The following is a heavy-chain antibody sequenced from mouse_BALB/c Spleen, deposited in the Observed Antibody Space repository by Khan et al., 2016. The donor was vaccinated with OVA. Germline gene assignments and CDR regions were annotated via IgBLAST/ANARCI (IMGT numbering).Heavy chain of an antibody. CDR2: IDPSTGYT. CDR3: TRRGLYGIFAY. D-gene: IGHD2-1*01. CDR1: GYTFTTYW. V-gene: IGHV1-7*01. J-gene: IGHJ3*01. Sequence: QVRLQQSGAELAKPGASVKMSCKASGYTFTTYWMHWVKQRPGQGLEWIGYIDPSTGYTDYNQKFKDKASLTTDRSSSTAYMQLSSLTSEDSAVYDCTRRGLYGIFAYWGHGTLVTVSA.